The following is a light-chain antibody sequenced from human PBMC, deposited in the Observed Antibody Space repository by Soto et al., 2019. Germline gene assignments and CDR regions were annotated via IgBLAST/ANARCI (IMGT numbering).Light chain of an antibody. J-gene: IGLJ3*02. CDR3: SSYTSSAVPRV. Sequence: QSALTQPASVSGSPGQSITISCTGTSSDVGGYNYVSWYQQHPGKAPKFMIYEVSNRPSGVSNRFSGSKSGHTASLTISGLQAEGDADYSCSSYTSSAVPRVFGGGTNVTVL. CDR2: EVS. V-gene: IGLV2-14*01. CDR1: SSDVGGYNY.